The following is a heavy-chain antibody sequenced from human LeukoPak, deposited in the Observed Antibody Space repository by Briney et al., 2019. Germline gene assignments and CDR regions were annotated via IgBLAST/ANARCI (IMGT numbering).Heavy chain of an antibody. Sequence: GGSLRLSCAASGFTFSSFAMSWVRQAPGKGLEWVSAISGSGGSTYYADSVKCRFTISRDNSKNTLFLQMNSLRAEDTAVYYCAKDRSCTGSSCNVGSWGQGTMVTVSS. CDR2: ISGSGGST. J-gene: IGHJ3*01. CDR3: AKDRSCTGSSCNVGS. D-gene: IGHD2-2*01. V-gene: IGHV3-23*01. CDR1: GFTFSSFA.